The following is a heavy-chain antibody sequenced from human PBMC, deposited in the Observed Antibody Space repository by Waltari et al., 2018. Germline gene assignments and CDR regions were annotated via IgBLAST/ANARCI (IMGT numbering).Heavy chain of an antibody. J-gene: IGHJ4*02. Sequence: QVQLVQSGAEVKKPGASVKVSCKVSGYTLTELSMHWVRQAPGKGLEWMEGFDPEDGETIYAQKFQDRVTMTEDTSTDTAYMELSSLRSEDTAVYYCATDRAYYDSSGYYRRLYYWGQGTLVTVSS. CDR1: GYTLTELS. CDR3: ATDRAYYDSSGYYRRLYY. D-gene: IGHD3-22*01. V-gene: IGHV1-24*01. CDR2: FDPEDGET.